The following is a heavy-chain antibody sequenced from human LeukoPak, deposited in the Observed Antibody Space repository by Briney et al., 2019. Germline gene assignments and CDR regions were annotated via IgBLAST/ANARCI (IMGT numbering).Heavy chain of an antibody. CDR3: AKDTTSYDSSPQYFDY. D-gene: IGHD3-22*01. Sequence: PGGSLRLSCAASGFTFSSYGMHWVRQAPGKGLEWVAVISYDGSNKYYADSVKGRFTISRDNSKNTLYLQMNSLRAGDTAVYYCAKDTTSYDSSPQYFDYWGQGTLVTVSS. V-gene: IGHV3-30*18. J-gene: IGHJ4*02. CDR1: GFTFSSYG. CDR2: ISYDGSNK.